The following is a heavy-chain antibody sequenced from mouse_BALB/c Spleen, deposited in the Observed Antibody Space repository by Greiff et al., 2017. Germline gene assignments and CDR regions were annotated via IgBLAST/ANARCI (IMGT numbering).Heavy chain of an antibody. J-gene: IGHJ4*01. CDR3: ARDPSAYPYYAMDY. V-gene: IGHV2-6-7*01. CDR2: IWGDGST. CDR1: GFSLTGYG. Sequence: VQLVESGPGLVATSQSLSITCTVSGFSLTGYGVNWVRQPPGKGLEWLGMIWGDGSTDYNSALKSRLSISKDNSKSQVFLKMNSLQTDDTARYYCARDPSAYPYYAMDYWGQGTSVTVSS.